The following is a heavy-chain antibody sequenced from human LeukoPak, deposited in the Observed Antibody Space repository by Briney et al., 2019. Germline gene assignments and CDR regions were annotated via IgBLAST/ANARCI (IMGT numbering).Heavy chain of an antibody. CDR3: ARDGGRKNFGDRFYYGMDV. D-gene: IGHD2-21*01. CDR1: GFPVSSNY. V-gene: IGHV3-66*01. J-gene: IGHJ6*02. CDR2: LYSGGTT. Sequence: GGSLRLSCAASGFPVSSNYMSWVRQAPGKGLEWVSVLYSGGTTYYADSVKGRFTISRDNSKNTLYLHLNSLRADDTAVYYCARDGGRKNFGDRFYYGMDVWGQGTTVTVSS.